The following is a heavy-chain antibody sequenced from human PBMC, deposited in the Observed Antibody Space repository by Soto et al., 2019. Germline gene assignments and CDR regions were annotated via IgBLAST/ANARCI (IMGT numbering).Heavy chain of an antibody. CDR1: GDTFSSYG. CDR3: ARDKDPNYYDSSGPFDS. D-gene: IGHD3-22*01. J-gene: IGHJ4*02. CDR2: IIPVFSTT. V-gene: IGHV1-69*13. Sequence: SVKVSCKAPGDTFSSYGISWVRQAPGQGLEWMGGIIPVFSTTNYAQNFQGRLTITADESTSTAYMELSSLRSEDTAVYYCARDKDPNYYDSSGPFDSWGQGTLVTVSS.